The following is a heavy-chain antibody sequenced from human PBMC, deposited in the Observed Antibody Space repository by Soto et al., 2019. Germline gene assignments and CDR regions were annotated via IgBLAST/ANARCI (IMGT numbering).Heavy chain of an antibody. Sequence: SEILSLTCTVSGGSISSYYWSWIRQPPGKGLEWIGYTYYSGSTNYNPSLKSRVTISVDTSKNQFSLKLSSVTAADTAVYYCVRRYGYSFDYWGQGTLVTVSS. J-gene: IGHJ4*02. CDR1: GGSISSYY. V-gene: IGHV4-59*08. CDR3: VRRYGYSFDY. D-gene: IGHD1-1*01. CDR2: TYYSGST.